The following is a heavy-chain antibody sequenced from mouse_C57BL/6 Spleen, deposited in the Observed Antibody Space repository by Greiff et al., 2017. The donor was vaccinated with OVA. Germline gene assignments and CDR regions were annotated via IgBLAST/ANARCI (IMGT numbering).Heavy chain of an antibody. CDR1: GYTFTDYY. J-gene: IGHJ1*03. Sequence: VQLQQSGPELVKPGASVKISCRASGYTFTDYYMNWVKQSHGKSLEWIGDINPNNGGTSYNQKFKGKATLTVDKSSSTAYMELRSLTSEDSAVYYCARQGQYPYWYFDVWGTGTTVTVSS. V-gene: IGHV1-26*01. CDR2: INPNNGGT. D-gene: IGHD2-10*02. CDR3: ARQGQYPYWYFDV.